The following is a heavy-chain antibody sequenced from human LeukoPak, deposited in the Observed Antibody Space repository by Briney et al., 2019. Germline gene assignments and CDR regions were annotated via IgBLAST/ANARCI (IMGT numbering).Heavy chain of an antibody. CDR2: IRKDGINT. Sequence: GGPLRLSCAASGFSFSDYGMHWVRQAPGKGLEWVSFIRKDGINTNYVDSVKGRFTISRDTSNKMVYLQMNSLRTEDMAVYYCAKDRAGNSWNFDYWGQGILVAVSS. V-gene: IGHV3-30*02. CDR3: AKDRAGNSWNFDY. D-gene: IGHD6-13*01. CDR1: GFSFSDYG. J-gene: IGHJ4*02.